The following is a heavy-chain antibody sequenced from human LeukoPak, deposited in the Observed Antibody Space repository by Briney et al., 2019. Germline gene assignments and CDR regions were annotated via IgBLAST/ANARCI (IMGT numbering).Heavy chain of an antibody. CDR2: ITRSSYI. CDR1: GFTFSTYS. V-gene: IGHV3-21*01. Sequence: GGSLRLSCAASGFTFSTYSMNWVRQAPGKGLEWVSSITRSSYIYYADSVKGRFTISRDNAKNSLYLQMNSLRAEDTAVYYCVGDSSGYWHFDYWGQGTLVTVSS. D-gene: IGHD3-22*01. CDR3: VGDSSGYWHFDY. J-gene: IGHJ4*02.